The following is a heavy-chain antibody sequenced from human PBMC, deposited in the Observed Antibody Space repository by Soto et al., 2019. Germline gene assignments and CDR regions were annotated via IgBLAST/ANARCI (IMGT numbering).Heavy chain of an antibody. CDR1: GFTFGSYA. Sequence: PGGSLRLSCAVSGFTFGSYAMSWVRLAPGKGLEWVSVAGPSGSSTFYADSVRGRFTISRDNVENTLYLQMNSLRVADTALYFCARTYSYDSTGYYRTFDYWGQGTLVTVSS. V-gene: IGHV3-23*01. D-gene: IGHD3-22*01. J-gene: IGHJ4*02. CDR3: ARTYSYDSTGYYRTFDY. CDR2: AGPSGSST.